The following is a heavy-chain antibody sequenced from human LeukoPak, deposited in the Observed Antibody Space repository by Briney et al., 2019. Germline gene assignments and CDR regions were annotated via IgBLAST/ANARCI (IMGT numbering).Heavy chain of an antibody. CDR1: GGTFSSYA. V-gene: IGHV1-69*04. CDR3: ARAHGSGSYIGVFPAHNYYYYYGMDV. D-gene: IGHD3-10*01. CDR2: IIPILGVA. J-gene: IGHJ6*02. Sequence: SVKVSCKASGGTFSSYAISWVRQAPGQGLEWMGRIIPILGVANYAQKFQGRVTITADKSTSTAYMELSSLRSEDTAVYYCARAHGSGSYIGVFPAHNYYYYYGMDVWGQGTTVTVSS.